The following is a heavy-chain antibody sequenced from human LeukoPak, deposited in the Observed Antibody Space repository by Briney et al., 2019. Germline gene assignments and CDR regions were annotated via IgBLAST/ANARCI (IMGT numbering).Heavy chain of an antibody. CDR3: ATVAWGQYTMDV. CDR1: GFTFSTYS. J-gene: IGHJ6*02. CDR2: ISNSGANI. D-gene: IGHD7-27*01. Sequence: GGSLRLSCAASGFTFSTYSMSWVRQAPGKGLEWVSTISNSGANIYYADSVKGRFTISRDNSKNTLCLQMNSLRAEDTASYYCATVAWGQYTMDVWGQGTTVTVSS. V-gene: IGHV3-23*01.